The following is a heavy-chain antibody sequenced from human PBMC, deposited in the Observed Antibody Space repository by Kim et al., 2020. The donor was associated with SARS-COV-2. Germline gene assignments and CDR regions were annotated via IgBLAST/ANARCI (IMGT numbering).Heavy chain of an antibody. CDR2: ITAGNGNT. D-gene: IGHD6-13*01. J-gene: IGHJ4*02. Sequence: ASVKVSCKASGYTFTSYTIHWVRQAPGQRLEWMGWITAGNGNTKYSQKFQGRVTITRDTSATTAYMELSSLRSEDTAIYYCARELAAAIDYWGQGTLVTVSS. CDR3: ARELAAAIDY. V-gene: IGHV1-3*01. CDR1: GYTFTSYT.